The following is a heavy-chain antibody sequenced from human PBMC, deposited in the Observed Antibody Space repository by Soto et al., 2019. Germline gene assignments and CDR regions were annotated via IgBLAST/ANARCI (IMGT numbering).Heavy chain of an antibody. J-gene: IGHJ4*02. D-gene: IGHD1-26*01. V-gene: IGHV4-59*10. Sequence: SETLSLTCAVYGGSFSGYYWSWIRQPPGKGLEWIGRIYTSGSTNYNPSLKSRVTMSIDTSNKHFSLSLKSVTAADTAVYYCARTVGAAYYFDFWGQGALVTVSS. CDR1: GGSFSGYY. CDR2: IYTSGST. CDR3: ARTVGAAYYFDF.